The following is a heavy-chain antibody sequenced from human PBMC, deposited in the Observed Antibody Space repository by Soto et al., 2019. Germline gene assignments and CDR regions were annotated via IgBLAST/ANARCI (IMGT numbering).Heavy chain of an antibody. D-gene: IGHD2-8*01. CDR3: ARVPTGKYGVWNY. CDR2: INPGGSIT. J-gene: IGHJ4*02. CDR1: GFTFSSYG. V-gene: IGHV3-74*01. Sequence: EEQLVESGGGLVQPGGSLSLSCEASGFTFSSYGMHWVRQAPGKGLVWVSRINPGGSITAYADSVKGRFTISRDNAKNTLYLQMNTLRGDDTAVYYCARVPTGKYGVWNYWGQGTLVTVSS.